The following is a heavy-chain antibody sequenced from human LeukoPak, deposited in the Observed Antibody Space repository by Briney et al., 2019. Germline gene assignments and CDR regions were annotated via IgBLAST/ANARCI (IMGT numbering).Heavy chain of an antibody. CDR1: GGSISSYY. J-gene: IGHJ4*02. D-gene: IGHD3/OR15-3a*01. Sequence: SETLSLTCTVSGGSISSYYWGWIRQPPGKGLEWIGSIYYTGNTYYNASLKSQVSISIDTSKNQFSLKLTSVTAADTSVYYCARQTGSGLFILPGGQGTLVTVSS. V-gene: IGHV4-39*01. CDR2: IYYTGNT. CDR3: ARQTGSGLFILP.